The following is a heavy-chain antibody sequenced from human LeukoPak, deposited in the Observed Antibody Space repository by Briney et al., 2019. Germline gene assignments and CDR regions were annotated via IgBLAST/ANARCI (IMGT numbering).Heavy chain of an antibody. CDR3: ARGGRDGYNNWFDP. D-gene: IGHD5-24*01. CDR2: IYTSGTT. J-gene: IGHJ5*02. V-gene: IGHV4-61*02. Sequence: SQTLSLTCTVSGGSISSGNYYCNWLRQPAGKGLEWIGRIYTSGTTNYNPSLKSRVTISVDTSTNQFSLRLTSVTAADTAVYYCARGGRDGYNNWFDPWGQGTLVTVSS. CDR1: GGSISSGNYY.